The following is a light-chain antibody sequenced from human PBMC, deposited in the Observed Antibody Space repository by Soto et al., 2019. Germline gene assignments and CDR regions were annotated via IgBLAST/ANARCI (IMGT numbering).Light chain of an antibody. CDR3: AAWDDSLNGPV. CDR2: YDD. CDR1: SSNIGNNA. V-gene: IGLV1-36*01. Sequence: QSVLTQPPSVSAAPRQRVTISCSGSSSNIGNNAVNWYQQLPGNAPKLLIYYDDLLPSGVSDRFSGSESGTSASLAISGLQSEDEADYYWAAWDDSLNGPVFGGGTQLTVL. J-gene: IGLJ2*01.